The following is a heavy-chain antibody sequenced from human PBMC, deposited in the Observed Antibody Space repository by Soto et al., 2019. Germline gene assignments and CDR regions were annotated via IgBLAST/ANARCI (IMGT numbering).Heavy chain of an antibody. V-gene: IGHV4-34*01. CDR1: GGSFSGYY. J-gene: IGHJ4*02. CDR2: INHSGST. CDR3: ARVGWTAAVDY. D-gene: IGHD6-13*01. Sequence: QVQLQQWGAGLLKPSETLSLTCAVYGGSFSGYYWSWIRQPPGKGLEWIGEINHSGSTNYNPSLKSRVTISVDTSKNQSSLKPSSVTAADTAVYYFARVGWTAAVDYWGQGTRVTVSS.